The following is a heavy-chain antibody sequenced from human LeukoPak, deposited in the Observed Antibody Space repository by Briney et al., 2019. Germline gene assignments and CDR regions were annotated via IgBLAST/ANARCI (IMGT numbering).Heavy chain of an antibody. D-gene: IGHD3-22*01. Sequence: QPGGPLRLSCAASGFTFSSYAMSWVRQAPGKGLEWVSAISGSGGSTYYADSVKGRFTISRDNSKKTLYLQMNSLRAENTAVYYCAKGLINYYDGRGYWYFDLWGRGTLVTVSS. V-gene: IGHV3-23*01. J-gene: IGHJ2*01. CDR2: ISGSGGST. CDR3: AKGLINYYDGRGYWYFDL. CDR1: GFTFSSYA.